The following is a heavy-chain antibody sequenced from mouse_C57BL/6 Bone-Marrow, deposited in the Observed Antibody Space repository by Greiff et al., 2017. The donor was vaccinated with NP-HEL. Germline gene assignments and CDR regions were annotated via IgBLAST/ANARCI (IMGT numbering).Heavy chain of an antibody. CDR2: IWTGGGT. J-gene: IGHJ1*03. V-gene: IGHV2-9-1*01. D-gene: IGHD4-1*01. Sequence: VNVVESGPGLVAPSQSLSITCTVSGFSLTSYAISWVRQPPGKGLEWLGVIWTGGGTNYNSALKSRLSISKDNSKSQVFLKMNSLQTDDTARYYCARANWEGYWYFDVWGTGTTVTVSS. CDR1: GFSLTSYA. CDR3: ARANWEGYWYFDV.